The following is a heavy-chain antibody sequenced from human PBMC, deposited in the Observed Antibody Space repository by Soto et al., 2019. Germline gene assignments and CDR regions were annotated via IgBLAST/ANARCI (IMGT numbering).Heavy chain of an antibody. Sequence: PGESLKISCKGSGYSFTSYWISWVREMPGKGLEWMGRIDPSDSYTNYSPSFQDYVTISADKSISTAYLQWSSLKASDIAMYYCARTLGMDVWGQGTTVTVSS. CDR3: ARTLGMDV. V-gene: IGHV5-10-1*01. J-gene: IGHJ6*02. CDR1: GYSFTSYW. CDR2: IDPSDSYT.